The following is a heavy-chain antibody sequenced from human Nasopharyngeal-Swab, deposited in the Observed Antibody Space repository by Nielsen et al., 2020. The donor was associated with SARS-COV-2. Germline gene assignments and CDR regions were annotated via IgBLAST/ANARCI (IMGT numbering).Heavy chain of an antibody. V-gene: IGHV3-11*04. CDR2: ISSSESIT. D-gene: IGHD5-24*01. J-gene: IGHJ1*01. CDR1: GFSFSEYY. CDR3: ARGVETIHH. Sequence: GGSLRLSCAASGFSFSEYYMSWIRQAPGKGLEWISDISSSESITHYADSMKGRFTISRDNAKKSLYLQMNSLRAEDTAVYYCARGVETIHHWGQGSLVTVSS.